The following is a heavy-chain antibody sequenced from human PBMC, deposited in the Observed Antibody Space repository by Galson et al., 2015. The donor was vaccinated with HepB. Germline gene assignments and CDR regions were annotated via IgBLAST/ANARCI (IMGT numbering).Heavy chain of an antibody. CDR1: GFTFSSYA. Sequence: SLRLSCAASGFTFSSYAMSWVRQAPGKGLEWVSAISGSGGSTYYADSVKGRFTISRDNSKNTLYLQMNSLRAEDTAVYYCAKAFDYSNYFFDYWGQGTLVTVSS. V-gene: IGHV3-23*01. J-gene: IGHJ4*02. CDR3: AKAFDYSNYFFDY. D-gene: IGHD4-11*01. CDR2: ISGSGGST.